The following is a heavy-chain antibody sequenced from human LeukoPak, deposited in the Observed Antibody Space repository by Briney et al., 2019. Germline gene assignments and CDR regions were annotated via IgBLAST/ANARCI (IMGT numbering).Heavy chain of an antibody. Sequence: ASVKVSCKASGYTSTSYGISWVRQAPGQGLEWMGWISAYNGNTNYAQKLQGRVTMTTDTSTSTAYMELRSLRSDDTAVYYCARTLNPYCGGDCFALNFDYWGQGTLVTVSS. D-gene: IGHD2-21*02. V-gene: IGHV1-18*01. CDR3: ARTLNPYCGGDCFALNFDY. J-gene: IGHJ4*02. CDR2: ISAYNGNT. CDR1: GYTSTSYG.